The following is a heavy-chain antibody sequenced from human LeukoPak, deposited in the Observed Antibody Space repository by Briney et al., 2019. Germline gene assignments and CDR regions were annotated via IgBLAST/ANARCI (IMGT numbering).Heavy chain of an antibody. CDR1: GFTFSSYS. CDR3: ARGPYDFGSGYYNYYYYGMDV. J-gene: IGHJ6*02. Sequence: PGGSLRLSCAASGFTFSSYSMNWVRQAPGKGLEWVSSISSSSSYIYYADSVKGRFTISRDNAKNSLYLQMNSLRAEDTAVYYCARGPYDFGSGYYNYYYYGMDVWGQGTTVTVSS. V-gene: IGHV3-21*01. CDR2: ISSSSSYI. D-gene: IGHD3-3*01.